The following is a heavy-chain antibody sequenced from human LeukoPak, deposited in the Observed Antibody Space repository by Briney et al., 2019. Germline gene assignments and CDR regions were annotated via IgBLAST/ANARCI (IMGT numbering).Heavy chain of an antibody. D-gene: IGHD6-19*01. CDR1: GFTFDDYA. CDR3: AKDSVAVTGTGNIDY. V-gene: IGHV3-43D*03. J-gene: IGHJ4*02. Sequence: RAGGSLRLSCAASGFTFDDYAMHWVRQAPGKGLEWVSLISWDGGSSYYADSVQGRFTISRDNSKNSLYLQMNSLRAEDTALYYCAKDSVAVTGTGNIDYWGQGTLVTVSS. CDR2: ISWDGGSS.